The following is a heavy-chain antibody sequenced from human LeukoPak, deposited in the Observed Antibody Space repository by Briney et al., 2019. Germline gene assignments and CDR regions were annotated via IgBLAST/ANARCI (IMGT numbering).Heavy chain of an antibody. J-gene: IGHJ4*02. V-gene: IGHV4-39*07. Sequence: PSETLSLTCTVSGGSISSSSYYWGWIRQPPGKGLEWIGSIYYSGSTYYNPSLKSRVTISVDTSKNQFSLKLSSVTAADTAVYYCARGRRVGVRLRPTPLANSYYFDYWGQGTLVTVSS. CDR1: GGSISSSSYY. CDR2: IYYSGST. D-gene: IGHD3-16*01. CDR3: ARGRRVGVRLRPTPLANSYYFDY.